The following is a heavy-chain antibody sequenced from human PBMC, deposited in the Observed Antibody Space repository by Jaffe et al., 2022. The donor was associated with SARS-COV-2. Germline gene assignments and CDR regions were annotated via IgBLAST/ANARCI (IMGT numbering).Heavy chain of an antibody. V-gene: IGHV3-43*02. CDR2: ISGDGDTT. CDR3: ASVGDDAFDI. Sequence: EVQLVESGGGVVQPGGSLRLSCAASGFTFDDYAMHWVRQAPGRGLEWVSLISGDGDTTLYADSVKGRFTISRDNSKNSLYLQMNSLRTEDTALYYCASVGDDAFDIWGQGTMVTVS. J-gene: IGHJ3*02. CDR1: GFTFDDYA. D-gene: IGHD3-16*01.